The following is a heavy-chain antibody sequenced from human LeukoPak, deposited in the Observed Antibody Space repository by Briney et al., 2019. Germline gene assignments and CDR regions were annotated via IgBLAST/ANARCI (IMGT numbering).Heavy chain of an antibody. J-gene: IGHJ4*02. CDR3: AKDVKQQLVRLYYFDY. Sequence: GGSLRLSCAASGFTFSSYSMNWVRQAPGKGLEWVSYISSSSSAIYYADSVKGRFTISRDNAKNSLYLQMNSLRAEDTAVYYCAKDVKQQLVRLYYFDYWGQGTLVTVSS. D-gene: IGHD6-13*01. CDR1: GFTFSSYS. CDR2: ISSSSSAI. V-gene: IGHV3-48*01.